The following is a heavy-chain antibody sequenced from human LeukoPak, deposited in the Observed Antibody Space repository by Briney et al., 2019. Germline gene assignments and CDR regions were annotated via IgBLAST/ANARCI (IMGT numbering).Heavy chain of an antibody. V-gene: IGHV3-7*01. CDR2: IRQDGSEK. D-gene: IGHD3-10*01. CDR1: GFTFSSYA. CDR3: ARVRYYYGSGSQYYFDY. J-gene: IGHJ4*02. Sequence: GGSLRLSCAASGFTFSSYAMSWVRQAPGKGLEWVANIRQDGSEKYYVDSVKGRFTISRDNAKNSLYLQMNSLRAEDTAVYYCARVRYYYGSGSQYYFDYWGQGTLVTVSS.